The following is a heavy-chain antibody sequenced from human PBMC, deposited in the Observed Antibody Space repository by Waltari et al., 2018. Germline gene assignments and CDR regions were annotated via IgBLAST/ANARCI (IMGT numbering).Heavy chain of an antibody. J-gene: IGHJ6*03. D-gene: IGHD3-10*01. CDR1: GYTFTSYG. Sequence: SGAEVKKPGASVKVSCKASGYTFTSYGISWVRQAPGQGLEWMGWISAYNGNTNYAQKLQGRVTMTTDTSTSTAYMELRSLRSDDTAVYYCARDQRGFGEFTYYYYYYMDVWGKGTTVTVSS. CDR2: ISAYNGNT. V-gene: IGHV1-18*01. CDR3: ARDQRGFGEFTYYYYYYMDV.